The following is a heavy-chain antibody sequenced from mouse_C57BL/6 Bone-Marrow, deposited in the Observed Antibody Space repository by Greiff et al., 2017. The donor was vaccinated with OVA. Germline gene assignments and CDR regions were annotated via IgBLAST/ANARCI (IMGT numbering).Heavy chain of an antibody. CDR2: INPYNGGT. V-gene: IGHV1-19*01. J-gene: IGHJ3*01. CDR3: ASHIYYDYDRFAY. D-gene: IGHD2-4*01. CDR1: GYTFTDYY. Sequence: VQLQQSGPVLVKPGASVKMSCKASGYTFTDYYMNWVKPSHGKSLEWIGVINPYNGGTSYNQKFKGKATLTVDKSSSTAYMELNSLTSEDSAVYYCASHIYYDYDRFAYWGQGTLVTVSA.